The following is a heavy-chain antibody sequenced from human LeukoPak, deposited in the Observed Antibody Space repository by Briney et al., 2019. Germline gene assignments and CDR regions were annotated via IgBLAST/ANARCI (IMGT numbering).Heavy chain of an antibody. D-gene: IGHD3-22*01. Sequence: GGSLRLSCAASGFTFSSYGMHWVRQAPGKGLEWVAVISYDGSNKYYADSVKGRFTISRDDSKNTLYLQMNSLRAEDTAVYYCARDLKRYYDSSGNYWGQGALVTVSS. J-gene: IGHJ4*02. V-gene: IGHV3-30*03. CDR1: GFTFSSYG. CDR2: ISYDGSNK. CDR3: ARDLKRYYDSSGNY.